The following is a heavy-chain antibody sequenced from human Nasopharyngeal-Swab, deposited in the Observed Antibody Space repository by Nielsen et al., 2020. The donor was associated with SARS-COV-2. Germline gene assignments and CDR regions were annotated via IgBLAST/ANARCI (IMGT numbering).Heavy chain of an antibody. V-gene: IGHV4-59*01. J-gene: IGHJ3*02. CDR2: IYSRGST. D-gene: IGHD3-16*02. CDR1: GGSISSYY. CDR3: ARDHGYDYVWGSYRYTESGAFDI. Sequence: SETLSLTCTVSGGSISSYYWSWIRQPPGKKLEWIGYIYSRGSTNYNPSLKSRVTMSVDTSKNQFSLKLSSVTAADTAVYYCARDHGYDYVWGSYRYTESGAFDIWGQGTMVTVSS.